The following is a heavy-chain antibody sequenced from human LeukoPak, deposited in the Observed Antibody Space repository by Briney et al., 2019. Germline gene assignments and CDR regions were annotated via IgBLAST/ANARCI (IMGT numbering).Heavy chain of an antibody. CDR3: ARGLNWGGFDY. CDR2: TYYRSKWYN. J-gene: IGHJ4*02. Sequence: SQTLSLTCAISGDSVPSKNTAWDWIGQSPSRGLEWLGRTYYRSKWYNDYAVSVTSRIIITPGTSKNQFSLQLNSVTPEDTAMYYCARGLNWGGFDYWDQGNLVIVSS. CDR1: GDSVPSKNTA. D-gene: IGHD7-27*01. V-gene: IGHV6-1*01.